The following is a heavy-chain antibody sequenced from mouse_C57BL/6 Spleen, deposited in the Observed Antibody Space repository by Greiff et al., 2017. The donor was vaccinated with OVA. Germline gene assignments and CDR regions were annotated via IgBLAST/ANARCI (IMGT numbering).Heavy chain of an antibody. J-gene: IGHJ3*01. CDR1: GFTFSDYY. CDR3: ARGDDYDGAWFAY. CDR2: ISNGGGST. V-gene: IGHV5-12*01. D-gene: IGHD2-4*01. Sequence: EVKLMESGGGLVQPGGSLKLSCAASGFTFSDYYMYWVRQTPEKRLEWVAYISNGGGSTYYPDTVKGRFTISRDNARNTLNLQMSRLKSEDTAMYYCARGDDYDGAWFAYWGQATLVTVSA.